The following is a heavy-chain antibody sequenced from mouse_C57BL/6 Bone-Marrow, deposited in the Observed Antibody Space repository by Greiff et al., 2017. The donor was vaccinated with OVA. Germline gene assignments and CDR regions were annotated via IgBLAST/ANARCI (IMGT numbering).Heavy chain of an antibody. V-gene: IGHV1-74*01. CDR2: IHPSDSDT. D-gene: IGHD2-4*01. CDR3: GYDYDEGGFYYAMDY. J-gene: IGHJ4*01. Sequence: QVQLQQPGAELVKPGASVKVSCKASGYTFTSYWMHWVKQRPGQGLEWIGRIHPSDSDTNYNQKFKGKATLTVDKSSSTAYMQLSSLTSEDSAVYYCGYDYDEGGFYYAMDYWGQGTSVTVSS. CDR1: GYTFTSYW.